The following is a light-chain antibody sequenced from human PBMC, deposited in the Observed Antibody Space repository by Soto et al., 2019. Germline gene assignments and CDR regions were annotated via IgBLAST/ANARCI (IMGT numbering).Light chain of an antibody. V-gene: IGKV1-39*01. Sequence: DIQMTQSPSSLSASVGDRVTITCRASQSISTYLNWYQQKPGKAPKILIFGASSVQSGVPSRFSGSGSGTDFTLTISSLQPEDFQTYYCQQSYSNLITFGQGTRLEIK. J-gene: IGKJ5*01. CDR2: GAS. CDR3: QQSYSNLIT. CDR1: QSISTY.